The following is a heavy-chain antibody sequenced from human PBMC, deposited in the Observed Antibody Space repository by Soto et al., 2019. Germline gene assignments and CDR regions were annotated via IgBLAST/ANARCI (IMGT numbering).Heavy chain of an antibody. J-gene: IGHJ4*02. Sequence: GGSLRLSCAASGFTFSNLWMSWVRQAPGKGLEWVANIKPDGSEKWYVDSVKGRFTISRDNAKNSLYLQMNSLRAEDTAVYYCARAGVYYDSSGPLYYFDYWGQGTLVTVSS. CDR2: IKPDGSEK. CDR3: ARAGVYYDSSGPLYYFDY. V-gene: IGHV3-7*02. CDR1: GFTFSNLW. D-gene: IGHD3-22*01.